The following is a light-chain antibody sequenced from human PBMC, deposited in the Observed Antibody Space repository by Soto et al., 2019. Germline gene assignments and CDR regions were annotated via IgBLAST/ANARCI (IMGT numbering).Light chain of an antibody. CDR3: QQYGNSPQT. J-gene: IGKJ1*01. V-gene: IGKV3-20*01. Sequence: EIVLTQSPDTLSLSPGERATLSCRASQSVNSDYLAWYRQKPGQAPSLLMYAKSTRATGIPDRFYGSGSGTDLTLPIYRLEPEDFAVYYCQQYGNSPQTFGQGTKVDIK. CDR1: QSVNSDY. CDR2: AKS.